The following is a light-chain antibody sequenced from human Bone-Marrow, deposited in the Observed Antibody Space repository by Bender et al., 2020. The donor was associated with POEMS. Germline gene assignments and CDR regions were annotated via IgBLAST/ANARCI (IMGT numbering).Light chain of an antibody. CDR2: EAT. Sequence: QSALTQPASVSGSPGQSITISCTGSSSDVGNYELVSWYQQHSGKAPKLMIYEATKRPSGVSHRFSGSKSGNTASLTISGLQPEDEADYYCCAYVGFSTFVVFDGGARLTVL. J-gene: IGLJ2*01. V-gene: IGLV2-23*02. CDR3: CAYVGFSTFVV. CDR1: SSDVGNYEL.